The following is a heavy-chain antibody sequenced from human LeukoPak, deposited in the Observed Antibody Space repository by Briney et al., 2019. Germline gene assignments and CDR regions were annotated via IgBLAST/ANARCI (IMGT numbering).Heavy chain of an antibody. V-gene: IGHV3-30*18. D-gene: IGHD3-10*01. CDR1: GFTFSTYG. CDR2: ISYDGSNK. CDR3: AKHRMARRVIMDYYFDD. J-gene: IGHJ4*02. Sequence: PGKSLRLSCAASGFTFSTYGMHWVRQAPGKGLEWVAVISYDGSNKNYADSVKGRFTISRDNSRNAVYLQMNSLRAEDSAVYYCAKHRMARRVIMDYYFDDWGQGTLVTVSS.